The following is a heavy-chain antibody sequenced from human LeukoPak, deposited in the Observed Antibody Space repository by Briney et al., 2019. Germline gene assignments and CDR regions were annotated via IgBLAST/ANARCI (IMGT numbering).Heavy chain of an antibody. Sequence: ASETLSLTCTVSGGSISSYYWSWIRQPPGKGLEWIGFISYTGRTNYNPSLKSRVTISVDTSKDQFSLKLSSVTAADTAVYYCARVPGDGSGSPFDYWGQGTLVTVSS. J-gene: IGHJ4*02. D-gene: IGHD3-10*01. CDR3: ARVPGDGSGSPFDY. V-gene: IGHV4-59*01. CDR1: GGSISSYY. CDR2: ISYTGRT.